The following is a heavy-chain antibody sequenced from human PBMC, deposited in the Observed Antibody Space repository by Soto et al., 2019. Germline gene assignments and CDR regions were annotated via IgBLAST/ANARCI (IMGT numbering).Heavy chain of an antibody. V-gene: IGHV3-30*04. CDR2: ISYDGRNK. Sequence: QAQLVESGGGVVQPGRSLRLSCAASEFTFSSYAMHWVRQAPGKGLEWVAVISYDGRNKYYADSVKGRFTISRDNSKNTLYLQMNSLRADDTAVYYCAREIERLLGCWGQGTLVTVSS. D-gene: IGHD3-3*01. CDR3: AREIERLLGC. CDR1: EFTFSSYA. J-gene: IGHJ4*02.